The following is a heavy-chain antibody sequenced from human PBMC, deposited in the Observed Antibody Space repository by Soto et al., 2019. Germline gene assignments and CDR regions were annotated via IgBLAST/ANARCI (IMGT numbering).Heavy chain of an antibody. CDR3: ARDLFVEMATIS. CDR2: IYYSGST. J-gene: IGHJ3*01. V-gene: IGHV4-61*01. D-gene: IGHD5-12*01. Sequence: QVQLQESGPGLVKPSETLSLTCTVSGGSVSSGSYYWSWIRQPPGKGLEWIGYIYYSGSTNYNPSLTSRVTISVDTSKNQFSLKLSSVTAADTAVYYCARDLFVEMATISWGQGTMVTVSS. CDR1: GGSVSSGSYY.